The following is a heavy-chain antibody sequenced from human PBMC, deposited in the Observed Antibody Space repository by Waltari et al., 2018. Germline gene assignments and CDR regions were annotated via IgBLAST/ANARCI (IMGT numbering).Heavy chain of an antibody. J-gene: IGHJ4*02. V-gene: IGHV2-5*02. D-gene: IGHD2-2*01. Sequence: QITLKESGPTLVKPTQTLTLTCTFSVFSLSTSGVDVGWIRQPPGKALDWRTLICCDYEKRYSQSLKSRLTITKDPSKNQVVLAMTNMDPADTATYYCAHLYCSSTTCHLFDYWGQGTLVTVSS. CDR2: ICCDYEK. CDR3: AHLYCSSTTCHLFDY. CDR1: VFSLSTSGVD.